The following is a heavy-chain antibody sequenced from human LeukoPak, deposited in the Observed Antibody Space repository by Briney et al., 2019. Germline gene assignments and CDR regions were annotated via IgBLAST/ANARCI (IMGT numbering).Heavy chain of an antibody. J-gene: IGHJ3*02. D-gene: IGHD3-22*01. Sequence: PSETLSLTCTVSGGSISSYYWCWIREPAGKGLEWIGRIYTSGSTNYNPSLKSRVTMSVDTSKNQFSLKLSSVTAADTAVYYCARATWDYYDSSGSHAFDIWGQGTMVTVSS. CDR3: ARATWDYYDSSGSHAFDI. CDR2: IYTSGST. V-gene: IGHV4-4*07. CDR1: GGSISSYY.